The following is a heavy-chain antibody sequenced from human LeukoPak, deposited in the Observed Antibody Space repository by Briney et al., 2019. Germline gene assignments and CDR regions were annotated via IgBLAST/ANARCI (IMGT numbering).Heavy chain of an antibody. CDR3: ARGGYCSGGSFYPEEDCDY. J-gene: IGHJ4*02. CDR2: INPNSGGT. CDR1: GYTFTGYY. D-gene: IGHD2-15*01. V-gene: IGHV1-2*02. Sequence: ASVKVSCKASGYTFTGYYMHWVRQAPGQGLEWMGWINPNSGGTNYAQKFQGRVTMTRDTSISTAYMELSRLRSDDTAVYYCARGGYCSGGSFYPEEDCDYWGQGTLVTVSS.